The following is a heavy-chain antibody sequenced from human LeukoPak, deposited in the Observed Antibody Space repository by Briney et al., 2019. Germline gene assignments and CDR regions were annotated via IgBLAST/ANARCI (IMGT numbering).Heavy chain of an antibody. CDR2: IKSEIDGGTI. CDR3: TTDGYCSGGNCYSFDN. D-gene: IGHD2-15*01. Sequence: GGSLRLSCAASGFTFSKAWMSWVRQAPGKGLEWVGRIKSEIDGGTIEYAAPVKGRFTISRDDSKNTQYLQMNSLKTEDTAVYYCTTDGYCSGGNCYSFDNWGQGTLVTVSS. V-gene: IGHV3-15*01. CDR1: GFTFSKAW. J-gene: IGHJ4*02.